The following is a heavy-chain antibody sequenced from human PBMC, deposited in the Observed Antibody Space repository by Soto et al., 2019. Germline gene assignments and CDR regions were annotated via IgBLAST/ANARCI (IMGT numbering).Heavy chain of an antibody. CDR2: IFHSGGT. D-gene: IGHD1-26*01. J-gene: IGHJ2*01. Sequence: QLQLQESGSGLVKPSQPLSLTCAVSGCSISSGGYSWSWLRQPPGKGLEWIDYIFHSGGTYYNPSLKSLVPISVDGSKNHLSLELSSVTAADTSVYYCASEGGSGIPHWYCIVWGRGTMVTFSS. CDR3: ASEGGSGIPHWYCIV. CDR1: GCSISSGGYS. V-gene: IGHV4-30-2*01.